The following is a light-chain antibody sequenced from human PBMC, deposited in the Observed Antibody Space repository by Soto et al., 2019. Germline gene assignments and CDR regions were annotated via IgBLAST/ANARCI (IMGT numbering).Light chain of an antibody. V-gene: IGKV1-39*01. CDR2: AAS. J-gene: IGKJ1*01. Sequence: DIQLTQSQSSLSASVGDRVTITCRASQSISSYLNWYQQKPGKAPKLLIYAASSLQRGVPSRFRGSGSGTDFTLAISRLQREDFATYYCQHSYSTWTFGQGTKVDIK. CDR1: QSISSY. CDR3: QHSYSTWT.